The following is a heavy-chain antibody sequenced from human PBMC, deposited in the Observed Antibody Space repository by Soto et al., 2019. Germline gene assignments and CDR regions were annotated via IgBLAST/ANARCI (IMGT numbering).Heavy chain of an antibody. Sequence: PGGSLRLSCAASGFTFSSYSMNWVRQAPGKGLEWVSYISSSSSTIYYADSVKGRFTISRDNAKNSLYLQMNSLRDEDTAVYYCARAMDSSGSSYYYYGMDVWGQGTTVTVSS. CDR1: GFTFSSYS. CDR3: ARAMDSSGSSYYYYGMDV. D-gene: IGHD3-10*01. J-gene: IGHJ6*02. V-gene: IGHV3-48*02. CDR2: ISSSSSTI.